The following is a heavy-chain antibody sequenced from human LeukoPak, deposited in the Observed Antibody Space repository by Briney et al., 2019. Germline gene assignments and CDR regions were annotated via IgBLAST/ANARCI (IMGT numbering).Heavy chain of an antibody. CDR2: INPNSGGT. CDR1: GYTFTGYY. V-gene: IGHV1-2*02. CDR3: ALTDYYDSSGYSI. D-gene: IGHD3-22*01. Sequence: ASVKVSCKASGYTFTGYYMHWVRQAPGQRLEWMGWINPNSGGTNYAQKFQGRVTMTRDTSISTAYMELSRLRSDDTAVYYCALTDYYDSSGYSIWGQGTMVTVSS. J-gene: IGHJ3*02.